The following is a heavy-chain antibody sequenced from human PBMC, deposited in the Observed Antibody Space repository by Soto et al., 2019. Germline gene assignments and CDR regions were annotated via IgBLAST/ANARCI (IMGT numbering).Heavy chain of an antibody. CDR1: GCPFSSYA. Sequence: EVHLLESGGGLVQPGGSLRLSCAASGCPFSSYAMSWVRQAPGKGLEWVSGISGSGAGTYYADSVQGRFTISRDNSENTLYLEMNSLRAEDTAVYYCANARYCSGGSCYGLPYYYGMDVWGQGPTVTVSS. CDR3: ANARYCSGGSCYGLPYYYGMDV. V-gene: IGHV3-23*01. D-gene: IGHD2-15*01. J-gene: IGHJ6*02. CDR2: ISGSGAGT.